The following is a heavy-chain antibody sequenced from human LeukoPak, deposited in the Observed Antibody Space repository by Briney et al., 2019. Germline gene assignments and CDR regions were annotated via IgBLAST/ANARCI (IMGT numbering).Heavy chain of an antibody. D-gene: IGHD1-26*01. CDR3: AGLRGSSGGY. V-gene: IGHV4-34*01. CDR2: INHSGST. CDR1: GGSFSGYY. Sequence: SETLSLTCAVYGGSFSGYYWSWIRQPPGKGLEWIGEINHSGSTNYNPSLKSQVTISVDTSKNQFSLKLSSVTAADTAVYYCAGLRGSSGGYWGQGTLVTVSS. J-gene: IGHJ4*02.